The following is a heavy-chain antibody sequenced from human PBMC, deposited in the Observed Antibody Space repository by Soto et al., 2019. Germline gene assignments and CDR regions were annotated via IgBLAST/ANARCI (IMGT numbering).Heavy chain of an antibody. V-gene: IGHV1-3*01. CDR1: GYAFTSYA. J-gene: IGHJ4*02. D-gene: IGHD6-13*01. CDR3: ARANIAASYDVSYYLDY. CDR2: INAGNGNT. Sequence: DSVKVSCKACGYAFTSYAMHWVRHAPGQRLEWMGWINAGNGNTKYSQKFQGRVTITRDTSASTAYMELSSLRSEDTAVYYCARANIAASYDVSYYLDYWGQGTLVTVSS.